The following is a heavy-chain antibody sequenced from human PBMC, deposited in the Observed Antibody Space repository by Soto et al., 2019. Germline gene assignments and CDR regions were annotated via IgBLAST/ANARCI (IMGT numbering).Heavy chain of an antibody. CDR1: GFTFDDYA. CDR2: ISWNSGSI. V-gene: IGHV3-9*01. J-gene: IGHJ6*02. CDR3: AKDMGLRVYYYYGMDV. Sequence: GGSLRLSCAASGFTFDDYAVHWVRQAPGKGLEWVSGISWNSGSIGYADSVKGRFTISRDNAKNSLYLQMNSLRAEDTALYYCAKDMGLRVYYYYGMDVWGQGTTVTVSS. D-gene: IGHD2-8*01.